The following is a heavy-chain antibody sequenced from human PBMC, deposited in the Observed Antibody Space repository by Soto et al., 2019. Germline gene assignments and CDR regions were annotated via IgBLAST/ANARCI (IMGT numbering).Heavy chain of an antibody. CDR2: ISGSGGST. CDR3: AKDLVLRFLEWSGLNHDFDY. V-gene: IGHV3-23*01. CDR1: GFTFSSYA. Sequence: PGGSLRLSCAASGFTFSSYAMSWVRQAPGKGLEWVSAISGSGGSTYYADSVKGRFTISRDNSKNTLYLQMNGLRAEDTAVYYCAKDLVLRFLEWSGLNHDFDYWGQGTLVTVSS. D-gene: IGHD3-3*01. J-gene: IGHJ4*02.